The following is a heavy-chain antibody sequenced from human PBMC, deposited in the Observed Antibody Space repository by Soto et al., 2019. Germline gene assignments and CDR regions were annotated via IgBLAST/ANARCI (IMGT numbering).Heavy chain of an antibody. CDR3: ARKHIVVVTADNWFDP. J-gene: IGHJ5*02. D-gene: IGHD2-21*02. CDR2: LYYSGST. CDR1: GGSISSYY. V-gene: IGHV4-59*01. Sequence: SETLSLTCTVSGGSISSYYWSWIRQPPGKGLEWIGYLYYSGSTNYNPSLKSRVTISVDTSKNQFSLKLSSVTAADTAVYYCARKHIVVVTADNWFDPWGQGTLVTVSS.